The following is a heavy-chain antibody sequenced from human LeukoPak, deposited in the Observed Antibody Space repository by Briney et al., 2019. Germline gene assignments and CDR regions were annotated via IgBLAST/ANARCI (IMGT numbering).Heavy chain of an antibody. J-gene: IGHJ5*02. V-gene: IGHV4-34*01. D-gene: IGHD6-13*01. CDR1: GGSFSDYY. CDR3: ARKEGGQLVNTRRWFDP. Sequence: SETLSLTCAVYGGSFSDYYWSWIRQPPGKGLEWIGEINHSGTTHYNPSLKSRVTISVDTSKNQFSLKLRSVTAADTAVYYCARKEGGQLVNTRRWFDPWGQGTLVTVSS. CDR2: INHSGTT.